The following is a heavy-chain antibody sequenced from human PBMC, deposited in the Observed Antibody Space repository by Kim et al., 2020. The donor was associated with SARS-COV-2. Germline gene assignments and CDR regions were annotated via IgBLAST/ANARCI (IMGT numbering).Heavy chain of an antibody. CDR3: ARDEDQYYDILTGSY. J-gene: IGHJ4*02. D-gene: IGHD3-9*01. V-gene: IGHV3-11*04. Sequence: DSVKGRFTISRDNAKNSLYLQMNSLRAEDTAVYYCARDEDQYYDILTGSYWGQGTLVTVSS.